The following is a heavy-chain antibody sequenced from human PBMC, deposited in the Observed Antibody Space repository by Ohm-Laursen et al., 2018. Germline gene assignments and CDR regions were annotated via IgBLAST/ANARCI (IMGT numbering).Heavy chain of an antibody. CDR3: ARVSNYPRKDFQH. D-gene: IGHD4/OR15-4a*01. V-gene: IGHV3-48*04. CDR2: ISSSSSTI. Sequence: SLRLSCAASGFTFSSYSMNWVRQAPGKGLEWVSYISSSSSTIYYADSVKGRFTISRDNARNSLYLQMNSLRADDTAVYYCARVSNYPRKDFQHWGQGTLVTVSS. CDR1: GFTFSSYS. J-gene: IGHJ1*01.